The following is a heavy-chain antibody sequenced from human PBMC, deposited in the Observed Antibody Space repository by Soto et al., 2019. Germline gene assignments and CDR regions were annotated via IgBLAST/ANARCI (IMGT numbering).Heavy chain of an antibody. CDR1: GDAFTNYI. CDR2: IIPMFGTP. Sequence: QVQLVQSGAEVKKPGSSVKVSCKASGDAFTNYIFDWVLQAPGQGLEWMGGIIPMFGTPKYAQTFQDRVSISADVSTGTAYLELTSLRLADTAVYYCARGRDQPPVGLYVASWGEGTRVTVSS. V-gene: IGHV1-69*01. J-gene: IGHJ4*02. CDR3: ARGRDQPPVGLYVAS. D-gene: IGHD1-26*01.